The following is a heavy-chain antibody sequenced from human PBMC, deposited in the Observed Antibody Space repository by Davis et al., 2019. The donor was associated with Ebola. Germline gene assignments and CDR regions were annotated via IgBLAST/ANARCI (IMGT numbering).Heavy chain of an antibody. V-gene: IGHV3-30-3*01. CDR3: ARSGTHYDFWSGYSY. D-gene: IGHD3-3*01. CDR2: ISYDGSNK. Sequence: GESLKISCAASGFTFSSYAMHWVRQAPGKGLEWVAVISYDGSNKYYADSVKGRFTISRDNSKNTLYLQMNSLRAEDTAVYYCARSGTHYDFWSGYSYWGQGTLVTVSS. CDR1: GFTFSSYA. J-gene: IGHJ4*02.